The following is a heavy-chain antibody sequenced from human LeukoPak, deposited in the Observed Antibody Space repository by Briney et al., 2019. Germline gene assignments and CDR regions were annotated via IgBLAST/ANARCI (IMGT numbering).Heavy chain of an antibody. D-gene: IGHD6-13*01. Sequence: GGSLRLSCAASGFTFSSYWMHWVRQAPGKGLVWVSRINTDGSSTSYADSVKGRFTISRDNAKNTLYLQMNSLRAEDTAVYYCARESIAADGDAFDIWGQGTMVTVSS. CDR2: INTDGSST. V-gene: IGHV3-74*01. CDR3: ARESIAADGDAFDI. CDR1: GFTFSSYW. J-gene: IGHJ3*02.